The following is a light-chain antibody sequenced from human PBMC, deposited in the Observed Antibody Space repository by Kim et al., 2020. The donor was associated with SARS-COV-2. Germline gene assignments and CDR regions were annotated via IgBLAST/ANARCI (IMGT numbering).Light chain of an antibody. CDR3: QQRSDWLRT. J-gene: IGKJ1*01. Sequence: PGERATLSCRASQNVGKYLAWFQQRPGQAPRLLIYDTSSRAAGIPARFSGSGSGTDFTLSISSLEPDDFAVYYCQQRSDWLRTFGQGTKVEIK. CDR1: QNVGKY. CDR2: DTS. V-gene: IGKV3-11*01.